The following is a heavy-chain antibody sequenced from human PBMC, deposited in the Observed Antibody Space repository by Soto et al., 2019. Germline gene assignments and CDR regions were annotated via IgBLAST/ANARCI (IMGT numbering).Heavy chain of an antibody. J-gene: IGHJ6*02. Sequence: GGFLRLSCSASGFTFSSYAMHWVRQAPGKGLEYVSAISSNGGSTYYADSVKGRFTISRDNSKNTLYLQMSSLRAEDTAVYYCVKSDEGSSGWYGYYYYGMDVWGQGTTVTVSS. CDR1: GFTFSSYA. D-gene: IGHD6-19*01. CDR3: VKSDEGSSGWYGYYYYGMDV. CDR2: ISSNGGST. V-gene: IGHV3-64D*06.